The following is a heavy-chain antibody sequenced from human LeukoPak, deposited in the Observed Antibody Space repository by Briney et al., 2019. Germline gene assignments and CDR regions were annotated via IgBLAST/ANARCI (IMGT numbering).Heavy chain of an antibody. CDR3: ARDRAGGLRFVEWLSAFDY. Sequence: ASETLSLTCAVSGGSISSSNWWSWVRQPPGKGLQWIGEIYHSGSTNYNPSLKSRVTISVDKSKSQFSLKLSSVTAADTAVYYCARDRAGGLRFVEWLSAFDYWGQGTLVTVSS. D-gene: IGHD3-3*01. CDR1: GGSISSSNW. J-gene: IGHJ4*02. V-gene: IGHV4-4*02. CDR2: IYHSGST.